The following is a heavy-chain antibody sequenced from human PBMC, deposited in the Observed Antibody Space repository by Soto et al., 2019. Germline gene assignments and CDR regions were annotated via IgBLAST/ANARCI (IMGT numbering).Heavy chain of an antibody. V-gene: IGHV4-61*01. CDR3: ARAWARGYDSSGYYTGHAFDI. CDR1: GGSVSSGSYY. CDR2: IYYSGST. D-gene: IGHD3-22*01. Sequence: PSETLSLTCTVSGGSVSSGSYYWSWIRQPPGKRLEWIGYIYYSGSTNYNPSLKSRVTISVDTSKNQFSLKLSSVTAADTAVYYCARAWARGYDSSGYYTGHAFDIWGQGTMVTVSS. J-gene: IGHJ3*02.